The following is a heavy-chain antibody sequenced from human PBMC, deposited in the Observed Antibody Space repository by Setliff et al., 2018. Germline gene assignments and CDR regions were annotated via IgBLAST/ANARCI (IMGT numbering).Heavy chain of an antibody. V-gene: IGHV1-18*01. CDR3: LRLVRYCTKIACQATSGDEV. J-gene: IGHJ4*02. D-gene: IGHD2-8*01. CDR2: TSAYNGKT. Sequence: GAQVRVPGKPLGTTFGIPILSWVRQAPGQGLEWMGWTSAYNGKTYFAQKFQDRITLTTDTSTNTGYLELRGLRSDDTAVYYCLRLVRYCTKIACQATSGDEVWGLGTLVTVSS. CDR1: GTTFGIPI.